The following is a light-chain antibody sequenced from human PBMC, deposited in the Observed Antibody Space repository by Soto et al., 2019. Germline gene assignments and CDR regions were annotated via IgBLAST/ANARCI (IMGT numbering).Light chain of an antibody. V-gene: IGKV3-20*01. CDR2: DAS. CDR1: QSVCNNY. J-gene: IGKJ2*01. CDR3: QQYAYSPRT. Sequence: EVLLTQSPGTLSLSPGERATLPCRASQSVCNNYLAWYQQKPGQAPRLLIYDASTRATGIPDRFSGSGSGTDFTLSISRLEPEDFAVYYCQQYAYSPRTFGRGTKVDIK.